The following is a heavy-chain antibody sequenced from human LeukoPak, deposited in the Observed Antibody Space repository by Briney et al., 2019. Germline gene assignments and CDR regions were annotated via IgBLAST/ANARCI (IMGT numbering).Heavy chain of an antibody. V-gene: IGHV3-7*03. D-gene: IGHD3-16*01. CDR2: INHNGNVN. CDR3: ARGGGLDV. J-gene: IGHJ6*02. CDR1: GFTFSSYW. Sequence: GVSLRLSCAASGFTFSSYWMNWARQAPGKGLEWVASINHNGNVNYYVDSVKGRFTISRDNAKNSLYLQMSNLRAEDTAVYFCARGGGLDVWGQGATVTVSS.